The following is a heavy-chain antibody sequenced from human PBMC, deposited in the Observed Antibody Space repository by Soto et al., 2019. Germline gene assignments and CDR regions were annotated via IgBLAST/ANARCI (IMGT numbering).Heavy chain of an antibody. Sequence: SETLSLTCTVSGGSISSYYWSWIRQPPGKGLEWIGYIYYSGSTNYNPSLKSRVTISVDTSKNQFSLKLSSVTAADTAVYYCARATYDFWSGYYYYYGMDVWGKGTTVTVSS. J-gene: IGHJ6*04. CDR2: IYYSGST. V-gene: IGHV4-59*01. CDR3: ARATYDFWSGYYYYYGMDV. D-gene: IGHD3-3*01. CDR1: GGSISSYY.